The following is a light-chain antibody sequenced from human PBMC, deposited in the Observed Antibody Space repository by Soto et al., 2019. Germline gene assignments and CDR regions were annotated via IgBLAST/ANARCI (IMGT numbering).Light chain of an antibody. Sequence: QSALTQPASVSGSPGQSITISCTGTSSDVGGYNYVSWYQQPPGKAPKLMIYEVSYRPSGVSNRFSGSKSGNTASLTISGLQAEDEANYYCSSYTSSSSPGVFGGGTKVTVL. J-gene: IGLJ2*01. CDR1: SSDVGGYNY. V-gene: IGLV2-14*01. CDR3: SSYTSSSSPGV. CDR2: EVS.